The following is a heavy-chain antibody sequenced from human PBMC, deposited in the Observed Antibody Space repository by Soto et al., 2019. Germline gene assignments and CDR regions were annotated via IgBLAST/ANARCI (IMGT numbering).Heavy chain of an antibody. CDR1: GGSISSSSYY. CDR3: ASSYYGSGSYYRGPGIYYYYYGMDV. V-gene: IGHV4-39*01. Sequence: PSETLSLTCTVSGGSISSSSYYWGWIRQPPGKGLEWIGSIYYSGSTYYNPSLKSRVTISVDTSKNQFSLKLSSVTAADTAVYYCASSYYGSGSYYRGPGIYYYYYGMDVWGQGTTVTVSS. CDR2: IYYSGST. J-gene: IGHJ6*02. D-gene: IGHD3-10*01.